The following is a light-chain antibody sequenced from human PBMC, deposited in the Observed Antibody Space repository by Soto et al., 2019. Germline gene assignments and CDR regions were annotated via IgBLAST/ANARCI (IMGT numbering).Light chain of an antibody. CDR1: QDIRSN. V-gene: IGKV3D-15*01. Sequence: EKVMTQSPGTLSVSPGERATLSCRASQDIRSNLAWYQQKPGQPPRLLIYGASTRATDIPPRFSASGSGTEFTLTISSMQSKDSAVYYCQQYSDWPLTFGGGTKVEIK. CDR3: QQYSDWPLT. J-gene: IGKJ4*01. CDR2: GAS.